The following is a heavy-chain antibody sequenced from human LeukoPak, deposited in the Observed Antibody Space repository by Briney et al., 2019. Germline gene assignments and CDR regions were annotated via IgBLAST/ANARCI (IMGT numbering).Heavy chain of an antibody. CDR1: GFTFSSYG. Sequence: PGGSLRLSCAASGFTFSSYGMHWVRQAPGKGLEWVAVISYDGSNKYYADSVKGRFTISRDSSKNTLYLQMNSLRAEDTAVYYCAKDGFHDSSGYYYDYYYYGMDVWGQGTTVTVSS. V-gene: IGHV3-30*18. D-gene: IGHD3-22*01. J-gene: IGHJ6*02. CDR2: ISYDGSNK. CDR3: AKDGFHDSSGYYYDYYYYGMDV.